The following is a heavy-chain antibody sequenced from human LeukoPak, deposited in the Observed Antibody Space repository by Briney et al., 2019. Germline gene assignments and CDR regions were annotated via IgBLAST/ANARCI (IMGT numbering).Heavy chain of an antibody. CDR2: INTNTGGT. D-gene: IGHD3-10*01. Sequence: ASVKVSCKASGYRFTDYWIQWVRQAPGQGLEWMGWINTNTGGTVYAQKFQGRVTMTRDTSLTTSYVDLSRLTSDDTAVYYCARGGSFHEFDIWGQGTMVIVSS. CDR3: ARGGSFHEFDI. V-gene: IGHV1-2*02. CDR1: GYRFTDYW. J-gene: IGHJ3*02.